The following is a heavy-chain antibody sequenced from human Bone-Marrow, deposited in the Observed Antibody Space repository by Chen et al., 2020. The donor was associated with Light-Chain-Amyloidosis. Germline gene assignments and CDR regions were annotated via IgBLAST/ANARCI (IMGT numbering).Heavy chain of an antibody. J-gene: IGHJ6*03. Sequence: QLQLQESGPGLVKPSETLSLTCTVSGGSISSSSYYWGWILQPPGKGLEWIGSIYYSGSTYYNPSLKSRVTISVDTSKNQFSLKLSSVTAADTAVYYCARAGDGSYYYMDVWGKGTTVTVSS. D-gene: IGHD7-27*01. CDR2: IYYSGST. CDR1: GGSISSSSYY. CDR3: ARAGDGSYYYMDV. V-gene: IGHV4-39*01.